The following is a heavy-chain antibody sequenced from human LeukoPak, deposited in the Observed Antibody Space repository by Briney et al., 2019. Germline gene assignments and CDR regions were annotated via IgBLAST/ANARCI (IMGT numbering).Heavy chain of an antibody. Sequence: SETLSLTCAVYGGSFSGYYWSWFRQPPGKGLEWIGEINHSGSTNYNPSLKSRVTISVDTSKNQFSLKLSSVTAADTAVYYCARGAGGYSYGYGPHYYYYGMDVWGQGTTVTVSS. CDR1: GGSFSGYY. V-gene: IGHV4-34*01. CDR2: INHSGST. D-gene: IGHD5-18*01. J-gene: IGHJ6*02. CDR3: ARGAGGYSYGYGPHYYYYGMDV.